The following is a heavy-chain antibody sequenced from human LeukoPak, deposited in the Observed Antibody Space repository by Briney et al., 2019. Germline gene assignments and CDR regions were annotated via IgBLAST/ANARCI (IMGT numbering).Heavy chain of an antibody. CDR3: VRVSSDWEYFDQ. Sequence: PGGSLRLSCVASGFTFSNYWMHWVRQAPGKGLVWVPRTNSDGRTTTYADSVKGRFTIFRDNAKNTLYLQMNNLSAEDTSVYYCVRVSSDWEYFDQWGQGALVTVSS. CDR2: TNSDGRTT. D-gene: IGHD6-19*01. J-gene: IGHJ4*02. V-gene: IGHV3-74*01. CDR1: GFTFSNYW.